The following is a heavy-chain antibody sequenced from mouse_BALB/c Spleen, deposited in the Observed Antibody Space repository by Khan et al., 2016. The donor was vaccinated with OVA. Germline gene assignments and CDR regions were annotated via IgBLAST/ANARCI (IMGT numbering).Heavy chain of an antibody. CDR2: ISYSGST. Sequence: EVQLQESGPGLLKPSQSLSLTCTVTGYSINSDYAWNWIRQFPGKKLEWMAYISYSGSTTYSPSPRSRISITRDTSKNQFLLQLNSGTTEYTATDDCASGRLLLRYPDYFDYWGQGTTLTVAS. V-gene: IGHV3-2*02. J-gene: IGHJ2*01. CDR3: ASGRLLLRYPDYFDY. CDR1: GYSINSDYA. D-gene: IGHD1-1*01.